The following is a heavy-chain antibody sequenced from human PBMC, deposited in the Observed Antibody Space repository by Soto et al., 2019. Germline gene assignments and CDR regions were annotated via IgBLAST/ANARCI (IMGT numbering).Heavy chain of an antibody. D-gene: IGHD2-15*01. CDR2: IIPIFGTA. CDR1: GGTFSSYA. CDR3: ARDRPALLLTYYGMDV. V-gene: IGHV1-69*01. J-gene: IGHJ6*02. Sequence: QVQLVQSGAEVKKPGSSVKVSCKASGGTFSSYAISWVRQAPGQGLEWMGGIIPIFGTANYAQKFQGRVTITADESTSTAYMALSSLRPEDTAVYYCARDRPALLLTYYGMDVRGQGTTVSVSS.